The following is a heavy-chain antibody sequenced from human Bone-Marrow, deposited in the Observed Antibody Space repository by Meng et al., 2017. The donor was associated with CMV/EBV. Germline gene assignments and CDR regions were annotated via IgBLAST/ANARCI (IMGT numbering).Heavy chain of an antibody. Sequence: ESLKISCTSSGFTFSTYDFHWVRQPTGKGLEWVSSIGTVGDTYSIGSVKGRFIISREDAKNSVYLQMNGLRDGDTGLYYCARARSPTHFDYWGQGALIAVSS. V-gene: IGHV3-13*01. CDR1: GFTFSTYD. J-gene: IGHJ4*02. CDR2: IGTVGDT. CDR3: ARARSPTHFDY.